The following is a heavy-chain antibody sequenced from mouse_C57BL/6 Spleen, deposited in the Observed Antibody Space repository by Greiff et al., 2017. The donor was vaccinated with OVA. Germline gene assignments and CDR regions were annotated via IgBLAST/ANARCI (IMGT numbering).Heavy chain of an antibody. Sequence: QVQLQQPGAELVRPGSSVKLSCKASGYTFTSYWMHWVKQRPIQGLEWIGNIDPSDSETHYNQKFKDKATLTVDKSSSTAYMQLSSLTSEDSAVYYCARSTYGNSDYWGQGTTLTVSS. V-gene: IGHV1-52*01. CDR2: IDPSDSET. J-gene: IGHJ2*01. D-gene: IGHD2-1*01. CDR3: ARSTYGNSDY. CDR1: GYTFTSYW.